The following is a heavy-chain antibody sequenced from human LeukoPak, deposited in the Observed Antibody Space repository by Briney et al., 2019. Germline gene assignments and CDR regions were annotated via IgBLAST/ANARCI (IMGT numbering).Heavy chain of an antibody. CDR1: AFTLSSYW. CDR2: IKQDGSEK. J-gene: IGHJ4*01. CDR3: ARGMSYYDSSGYYVGY. D-gene: IGHD3-22*01. V-gene: IGHV3-7*01. Sequence: GGSLRLSCAASAFTLSSYWMSWVRQAPGKELEWEANIKQDGSEKYYVDSVKGRFTISRDNAKNSLHLQMNSLRAEDTAVYYRARGMSYYDSSGYYVGYWGHGTLVTVSS.